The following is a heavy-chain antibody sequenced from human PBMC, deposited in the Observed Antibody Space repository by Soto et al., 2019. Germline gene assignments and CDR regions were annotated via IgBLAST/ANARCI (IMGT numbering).Heavy chain of an antibody. CDR3: ASPKIAFYNWFDP. Sequence: SETLSLTCPVSGGTISSSSYLWGLIRQPPGKGLEWIGSIYFAGSTYYNPSLQSRLTISVDTSRNQFSLKMNSLTAADTAVYYCASPKIAFYNWFDPWGQGTLVTVSS. J-gene: IGHJ5*02. CDR1: GGTISSSSYL. D-gene: IGHD3-3*02. V-gene: IGHV4-39*01. CDR2: IYFAGST.